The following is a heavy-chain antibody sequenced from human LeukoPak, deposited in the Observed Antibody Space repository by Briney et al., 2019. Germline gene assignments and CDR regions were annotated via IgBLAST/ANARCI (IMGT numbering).Heavy chain of an antibody. V-gene: IGHV5-10-1*01. D-gene: IGHD6-13*01. CDR2: IDPSDAYT. J-gene: IGHJ4*02. CDR3: ARHEGYSSSAEVY. Sequence: GESLKISCKGSGYSFTTSWIGWVRQMPGKGLEWMGRIDPSDAYTNYSPSFQGHVTISSDKSTKTAYLQWSSLKASDTAMYYCARHEGYSSSAEVYWGQGTLVTVSS. CDR1: GYSFTTSW.